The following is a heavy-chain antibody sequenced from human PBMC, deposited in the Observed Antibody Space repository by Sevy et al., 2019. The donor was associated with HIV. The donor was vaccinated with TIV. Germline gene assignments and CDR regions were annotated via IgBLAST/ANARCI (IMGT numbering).Heavy chain of an antibody. D-gene: IGHD6-25*01. CDR1: GFTVSSNY. CDR3: ARDFREYCCGSFYFDY. Sequence: GGSLRLSCAASGFTVSSNYMSWVRQAPGKGLEWVSVIYSGGSTYYSDSVKGRFTISRDNSKNTLYLQMNSLRAEDTAVYYCARDFREYCCGSFYFDYWGQGTMVTVSS. J-gene: IGHJ4*02. V-gene: IGHV3-53*01. CDR2: IYSGGST.